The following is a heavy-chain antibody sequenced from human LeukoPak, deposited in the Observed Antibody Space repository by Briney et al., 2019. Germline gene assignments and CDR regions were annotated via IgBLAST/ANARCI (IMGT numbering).Heavy chain of an antibody. J-gene: IGHJ4*02. V-gene: IGHV3-66*01. D-gene: IGHD4-11*01. Sequence: PGGSLRLSCAGSGFTVSSNYMNWVRQTPGKGLEWVSVIYSGVSTDYADSVKGRFTISRDNSKNTLYPQMNSLRAEDTAVYYCASGETTAFDYWGQGTLVTVSS. CDR3: ASGETTAFDY. CDR2: IYSGVST. CDR1: GFTVSSNY.